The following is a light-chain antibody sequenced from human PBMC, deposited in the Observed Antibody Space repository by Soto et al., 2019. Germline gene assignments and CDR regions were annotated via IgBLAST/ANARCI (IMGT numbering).Light chain of an antibody. CDR3: QSYDTVWV. J-gene: IGLJ3*02. CDR2: EDD. CDR1: DGSITTNY. V-gene: IGLV6-57*01. Sequence: LTQPHSVSESPGKTVTISCTRSDGSITTNYVQWYQLRPGRSPTTVIYEDDQRPSGVPDRFSGSIDTSSNSASLIISGLKTEDEADYYCQSYDTVWVLGGGTKVTVL.